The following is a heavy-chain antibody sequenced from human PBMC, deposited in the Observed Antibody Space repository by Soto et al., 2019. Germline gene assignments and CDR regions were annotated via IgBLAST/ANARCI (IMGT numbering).Heavy chain of an antibody. CDR2: ISAYKGNT. CDR3: AREAEVPTESVSTTSFWLYAFDI. Sequence: QVQLVQSGAEVKKPGASVKVSCKASGYTFTSYGISWVRQAPGQGLEWMGWISAYKGNTNDAQKLQGRVTMTTDTSTSNAYMELRSLRSDDTAVYSCAREAEVPTESVSTTSFWLYAFDIWGQGTMVSVAS. D-gene: IGHD3-3*01. V-gene: IGHV1-18*01. CDR1: GYTFTSYG. J-gene: IGHJ3*02.